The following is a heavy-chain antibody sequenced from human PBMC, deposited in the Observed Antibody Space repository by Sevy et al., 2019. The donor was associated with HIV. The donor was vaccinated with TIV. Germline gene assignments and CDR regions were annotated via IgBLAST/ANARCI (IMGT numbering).Heavy chain of an antibody. CDR3: ARAAGYCSSTSCSYAAFDI. Sequence: SETLSLTCTVSGGSVSSGSYYWSWIRQPPGKGLEWIGYIYYSGSTNYNPSLKSRDTISVDTSKNQFSLRLSSVTAADTAVYYCARAAGYCSSTSCSYAAFDIWGQGTMVTVSS. J-gene: IGHJ3*02. D-gene: IGHD2-2*01. CDR2: IYYSGST. V-gene: IGHV4-61*01. CDR1: GGSVSSGSYY.